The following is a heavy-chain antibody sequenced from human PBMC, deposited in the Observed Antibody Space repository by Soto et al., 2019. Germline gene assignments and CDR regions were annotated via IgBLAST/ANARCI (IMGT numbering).Heavy chain of an antibody. Sequence: EVQLLESGGGLVQPGGSLRLSCAASGFTFSSYAMSWVRQAPGKGLEWVSAISGSGGSTYYADSVKGRFTISRDNSKNTLDLQMNSLRAEDTAVYYCAKDPKGHKSYFDYWGQGTLVTVSS. CDR2: ISGSGGST. J-gene: IGHJ4*02. CDR1: GFTFSSYA. V-gene: IGHV3-23*01. CDR3: AKDPKGHKSYFDY.